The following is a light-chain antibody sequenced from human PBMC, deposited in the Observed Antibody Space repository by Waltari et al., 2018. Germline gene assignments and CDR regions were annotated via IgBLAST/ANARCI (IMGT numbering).Light chain of an antibody. CDR3: KQFNSYPYT. V-gene: IGKV1-13*02. CDR1: QGISRA. J-gene: IGKJ2*01. CDR2: DAS. Sequence: AIQSTQSPSSLSESARHTVTITCRAIQGISRALAWYQQQPWKAPKLLLYDASSLESGVPSRFSGSGSGTDFTLTISSLQPEDFATYYCKQFNSYPYTFGQGNKLEIK.